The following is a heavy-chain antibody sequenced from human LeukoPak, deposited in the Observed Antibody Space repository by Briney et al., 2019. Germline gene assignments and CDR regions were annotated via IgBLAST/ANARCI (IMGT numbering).Heavy chain of an antibody. V-gene: IGHV3-15*01. D-gene: IGHD3-10*01. CDR2: IKSKTDGGTT. Sequence: GGSLRLSCAASGFTFSSYAMNWVRQAPGKGLEWVGRIKSKTDGGTTDYAAPVKGRFTISRDDSKNTLYVQMNSLKTEDTAVYYCTTGPYDYGSGTYYHWGQGTLVTVSS. CDR1: GFTFSSYA. CDR3: TTGPYDYGSGTYYH. J-gene: IGHJ4*02.